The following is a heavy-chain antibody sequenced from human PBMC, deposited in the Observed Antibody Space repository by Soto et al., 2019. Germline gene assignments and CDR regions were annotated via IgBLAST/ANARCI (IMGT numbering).Heavy chain of an antibody. D-gene: IGHD1-1*01. J-gene: IGHJ4*02. V-gene: IGHV2-5*02. CDR2: VYWDDTK. Sequence: QITLKESGPTLVKPTQTLTLTCTFSGFSLTSSGVAVGWIRQPPGKALEWLGLVYWDDTKHYSPSLQGRLTIPTDISKNQVVLTMTSMDPVDTATYYCTHRAMKSPSHWNFDSWGQGTLVTVSS. CDR1: GFSLTSSGVA. CDR3: THRAMKSPSHWNFDS.